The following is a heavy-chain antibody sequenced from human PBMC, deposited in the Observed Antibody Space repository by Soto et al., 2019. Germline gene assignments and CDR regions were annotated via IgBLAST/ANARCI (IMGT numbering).Heavy chain of an antibody. CDR1: GGSISSGGYY. CDR3: ARRGSGTVTDY. Sequence: SETLSLTCTVSGGSISSGGYYWSWIRQHPGKGLEWIGYIYYSGSTYYNPSLKSRVTISVDTSKNQFSLKLSSVTAADTAVYYCARRGSGTVTDYWGQGTLVTVS. J-gene: IGHJ4*02. D-gene: IGHD4-17*01. V-gene: IGHV4-31*03. CDR2: IYYSGST.